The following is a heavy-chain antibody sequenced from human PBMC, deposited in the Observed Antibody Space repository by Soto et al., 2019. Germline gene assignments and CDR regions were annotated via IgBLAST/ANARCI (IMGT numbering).Heavy chain of an antibody. D-gene: IGHD6-13*01. Sequence: TGGSLRLSCAASGFTFSSYGMHWVRQAPGKGLEWVAVIWYDGSNKYYADSVKGRFTISRDNSKNTLYLQMNSLRAEDTAVYYCARQYSSSWTTYYYYGMDVWGQGTTVTVSS. V-gene: IGHV3-33*01. CDR1: GFTFSSYG. J-gene: IGHJ6*02. CDR2: IWYDGSNK. CDR3: ARQYSSSWTTYYYYGMDV.